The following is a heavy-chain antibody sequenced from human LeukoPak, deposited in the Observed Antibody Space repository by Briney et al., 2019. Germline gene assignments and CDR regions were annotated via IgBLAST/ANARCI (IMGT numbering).Heavy chain of an antibody. V-gene: IGHV4-39*02. Sequence: PSEALSLTCIISGDSSTSDSYYGGWVRQPPGKGLVWIGNIYYSGSTYYNPSLKRRVTMSVDTCENQCFLKLSSVTAAETAVYYCARGRPFGGGFHLDYWGQGTLVTVSA. CDR3: ARGRPFGGGFHLDY. CDR2: IYYSGST. D-gene: IGHD1-26*01. J-gene: IGHJ4*02. CDR1: GDSSTSDSYY.